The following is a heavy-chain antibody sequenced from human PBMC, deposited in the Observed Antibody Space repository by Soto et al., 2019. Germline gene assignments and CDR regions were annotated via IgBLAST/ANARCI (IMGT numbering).Heavy chain of an antibody. CDR2: VSASGGTT. CDR3: AKEEGIGVGGTGQFHS. CDR1: GFTFSNYG. Sequence: EVQLLESGGGLVQPGGSLRLSCAASGFTFSNYGMSWLRQAPGKGLEWVSVVSASGGTTYYADSVKGRFTISRDNPRNTLYLQMNSLRAEDTAVYYCAKEEGIGVGGTGQFHSWGQGTLVTVSS. V-gene: IGHV3-23*01. D-gene: IGHD6-13*01. J-gene: IGHJ4*02.